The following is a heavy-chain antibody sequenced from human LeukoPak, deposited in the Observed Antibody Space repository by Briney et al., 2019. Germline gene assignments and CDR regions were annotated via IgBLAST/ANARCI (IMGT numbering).Heavy chain of an antibody. CDR1: GFTLGAFA. V-gene: IGHV3-43*02. CDR3: ATWAFYHSLDV. D-gene: IGHD1-26*01. Sequence: GGSLRLSCAASGFTLGAFAMHWVRQAPGKGLEWVSLIDKDGRSKYYADSVKGRFTISRDNSKNSLYLQMNSLRTEYTALYYCATWAFYHSLDVWGQGTTVTVSS. J-gene: IGHJ6*02. CDR2: IDKDGRSK.